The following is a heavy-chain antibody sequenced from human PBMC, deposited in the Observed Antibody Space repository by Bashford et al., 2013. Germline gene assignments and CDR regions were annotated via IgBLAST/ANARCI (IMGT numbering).Heavy chain of an antibody. D-gene: IGHD5-12*01. V-gene: IGHV1-69*06. CDR3: AREWIQWLEYYFDY. J-gene: IGHJ4*02. CDR1: GGTFSTYA. Sequence: SVKVSCKASGGTFSTYAISWVRQAPGQGLEWMGGIIPIYGPTNYTQKFQGRVTITADKSTSTAYMELSSLRSEDTAVYYCAREWIQWLEYYFDYWGQGTLVTVSS. CDR2: IIPIYGPT.